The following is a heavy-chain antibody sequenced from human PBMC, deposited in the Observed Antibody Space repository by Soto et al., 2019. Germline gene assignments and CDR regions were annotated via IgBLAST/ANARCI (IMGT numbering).Heavy chain of an antibody. CDR1: GLGGDK. J-gene: IGHJ4*02. CDR3: ARDRVGDGAYDLDY. CDR2: TLTTGVP. V-gene: IGHV3-53*01. Sequence: EVQLVESGGGLIQPGESLTVSCAASGLGGDKLSWVRQAPGKGLEWVALTLTTGVPMYAASVKGRFTVSRDTSKTTHYLHMNSLRVEDTAVYYCARDRVGDGAYDLDYWGQGTLVTVSS. D-gene: IGHD3-10*01.